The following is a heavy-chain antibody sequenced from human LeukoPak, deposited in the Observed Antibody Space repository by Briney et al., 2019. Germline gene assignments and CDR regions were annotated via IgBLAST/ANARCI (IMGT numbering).Heavy chain of an antibody. V-gene: IGHV3-7*01. CDR1: GFTLSIYW. D-gene: IGHD3-3*01. CDR2: IKQDGSEK. J-gene: IGHJ6*02. CDR3: ARVKPGAITIFGVVRSAIDV. Sequence: GGSLRLSCAASGFTLSIYWMSWVRQAPGKGLEWLANIKQDGSEKYYVDSVKGRFTISRDNSKNTVYLQMNSLRAEDTAVYYCARVKPGAITIFGVVRSAIDVWGQGTTVTVSS.